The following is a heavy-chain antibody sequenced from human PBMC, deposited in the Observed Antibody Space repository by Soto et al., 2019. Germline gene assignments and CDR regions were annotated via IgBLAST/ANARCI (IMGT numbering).Heavy chain of an antibody. D-gene: IGHD3-22*01. CDR3: ARREGILLRRYYGMDV. Sequence: QVQLVQSGAEVKKPGSSVKVSCKASGGTFSSYAISWVRQAPGQGLEWMGGIIPIFGTANYAQKFQGRVTITADESTSTAYMELSSLRSEDTAVDYCARREGILLRRYYGMDVWGQGTTVTVSS. V-gene: IGHV1-69*01. CDR1: GGTFSSYA. J-gene: IGHJ6*02. CDR2: IIPIFGTA.